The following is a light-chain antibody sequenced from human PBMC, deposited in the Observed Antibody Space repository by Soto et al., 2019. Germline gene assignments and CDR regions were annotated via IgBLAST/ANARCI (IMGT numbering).Light chain of an antibody. J-gene: IGLJ2*01. V-gene: IGLV2-14*01. CDR2: EVS. CDR3: SSCTSSIVV. CDR1: SSDVGGYNY. Sequence: QSALTQPASVSGSPGQSITISCTGSSSDVGGYNYVSWYQQHPGKAPKLMIYEVSDRPSGVSNRFSGSKSGNTASLTISGLQAEYEAHYYCSSCTSSIVVFGGGTKVTVL.